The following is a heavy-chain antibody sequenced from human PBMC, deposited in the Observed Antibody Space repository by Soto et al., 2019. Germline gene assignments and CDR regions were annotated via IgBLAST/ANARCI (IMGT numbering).Heavy chain of an antibody. D-gene: IGHD4-17*01. J-gene: IGHJ4*02. CDR1: GLTFSSYA. V-gene: IGHV3-30-3*01. CDR2: ISYDGSNK. Sequence: GGSLILSCAASGLTFSSYAMHWVRQAPGKGLEWVAVISYDGSNKYYADSVKGRFTISRDNSKNTLYVQMNSLRAEDTAVYYCARDGTTGQYYLSPRDYGETADYWGQGTLVTVSS. CDR3: ARDGTTGQYYLSPRDYGETADY.